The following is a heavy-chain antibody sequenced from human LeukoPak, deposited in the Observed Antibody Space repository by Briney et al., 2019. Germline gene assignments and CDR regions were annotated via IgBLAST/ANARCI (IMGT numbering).Heavy chain of an antibody. CDR2: IWYDGSNS. CDR1: GFTSSSYG. J-gene: IGHJ4*02. CDR3: ARDRSFAAASANGPLGY. V-gene: IGHV3-33*01. Sequence: GRSLRLSCTASGFTSSSYGMHWVRQAPGKGLEWVAVIWYDGSNSYYVDSVKGRFTISRDNSKNTLYLQMNSLRAEDTAVYYCARDRSFAAASANGPLGYWGQGTLVTVSS. D-gene: IGHD2-8*01.